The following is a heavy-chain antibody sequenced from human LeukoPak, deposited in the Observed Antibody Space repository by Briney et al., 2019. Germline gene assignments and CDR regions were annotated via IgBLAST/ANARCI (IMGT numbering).Heavy chain of an antibody. Sequence: PGGSLRLSCEASGFAFGSYSMYWFRQSPGKGLEFISYITNSSDIRHYADSVEGRFTISRDSAKNLLYLQMNSLRVEDTAIYFCARGTLYWGQGVLVTVAS. CDR2: ITNSSDIR. D-gene: IGHD1-14*01. CDR1: GFAFGSYS. CDR3: ARGTLY. J-gene: IGHJ4*01. V-gene: IGHV3-48*01.